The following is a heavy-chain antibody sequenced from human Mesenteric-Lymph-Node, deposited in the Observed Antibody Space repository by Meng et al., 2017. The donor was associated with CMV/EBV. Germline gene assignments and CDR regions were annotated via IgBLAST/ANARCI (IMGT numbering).Heavy chain of an antibody. CDR1: GFTFSDYA. V-gene: IGHV3-30*04. CDR3: GRERTGFYIEC. Sequence: GGSLRLSCAASGFTFSDYALHWVRQAPGQGLEWVAVISYDSTYEYYTDSLKGRFTISRDNSGHAVYLQMSSLRPDDTAMYYCGRERTGFYIECWGQGTLVTVSS. CDR2: ISYDSTYE. J-gene: IGHJ4*02. D-gene: IGHD3-9*01.